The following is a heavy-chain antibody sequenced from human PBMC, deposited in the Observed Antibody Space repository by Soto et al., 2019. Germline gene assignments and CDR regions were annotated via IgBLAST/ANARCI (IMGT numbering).Heavy chain of an antibody. D-gene: IGHD7-27*01. V-gene: IGHV1-8*01. CDR1: GYTFTSYD. J-gene: IGHJ6*02. Sequence: ASVKVSCKASGYTFTSYDINWVRQATGQGLEWMGWMNPNSGNTGYAQKFQGRVTMTRNTSISTAYMELSSLRSEDTAVYYCARGQNWGWYYYYGMDVWGQGTTVTVSS. CDR3: ARGQNWGWYYYYGMDV. CDR2: MNPNSGNT.